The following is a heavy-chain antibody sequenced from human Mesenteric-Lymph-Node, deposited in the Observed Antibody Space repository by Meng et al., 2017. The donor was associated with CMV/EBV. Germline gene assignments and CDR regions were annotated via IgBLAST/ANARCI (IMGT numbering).Heavy chain of an antibody. J-gene: IGHJ5*02. CDR3: ARGRGTIFGVVIIWWFDP. CDR2: INHSGST. CDR1: GFTFSDYY. D-gene: IGHD3-3*01. V-gene: IGHV4-34*01. Sequence: GSLRLSCAASGFTFSDYYMSWIRQPPGKGLEWIGEINHSGSTNYNPSLKSRVTISVDTSKNQFSLKLSSVTAADTAVYYCARGRGTIFGVVIIWWFDPWGQGTLVTVSS.